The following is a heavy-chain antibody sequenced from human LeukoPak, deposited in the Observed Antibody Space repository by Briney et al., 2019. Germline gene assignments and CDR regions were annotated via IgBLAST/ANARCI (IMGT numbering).Heavy chain of an antibody. Sequence: SGTLSLTCAVSGGSINSSNWWSWVRQPPGKGLEWIGEIYHTGSTNYNPSLKSRVTISVDKSKNQFSLKLTSVTAADTAVYYCAKLDFYGSGSPLGFWGQGTLATVSS. D-gene: IGHD3-10*01. CDR3: AKLDFYGSGSPLGF. J-gene: IGHJ4*02. CDR2: IYHTGST. V-gene: IGHV4-4*02. CDR1: GGSINSSNW.